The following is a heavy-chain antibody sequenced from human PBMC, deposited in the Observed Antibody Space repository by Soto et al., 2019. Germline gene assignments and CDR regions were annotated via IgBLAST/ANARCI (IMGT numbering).Heavy chain of an antibody. CDR3: AHSGYDYDY. D-gene: IGHD5-12*01. J-gene: IGHJ4*02. CDR2: IIPIFDST. V-gene: IGHV1-69*05. Sequence: SVKVYCKASGGTFRNTVISWVRQATGQGLEWMGGIIPIFDSTNYAQKFQGRVTMTRNASISTAYMELSSLRSEDTAVYYCAHSGYDYDYWGQGTLVTVSS. CDR1: GGTFRNTV.